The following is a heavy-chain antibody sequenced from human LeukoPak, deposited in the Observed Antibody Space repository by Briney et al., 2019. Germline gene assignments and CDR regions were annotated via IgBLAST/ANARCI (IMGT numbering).Heavy chain of an antibody. V-gene: IGHV4-59*01. J-gene: IGHJ5*02. CDR3: ARAAPWFDP. CDR1: GGSISIYY. CDR2: IYYSGST. Sequence: PSETLSLTCTVSGGSISIYYWSWIRQPPGKGLEWIGYIYYSGSTNYNPSLKSRVTISVDTSKNQFSLKLSSVTAADTAVYYCARAAPWFDPWGQGTLVTVSS.